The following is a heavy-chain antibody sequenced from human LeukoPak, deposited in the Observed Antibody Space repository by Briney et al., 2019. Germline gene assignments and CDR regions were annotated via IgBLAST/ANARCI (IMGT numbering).Heavy chain of an antibody. J-gene: IGHJ4*02. V-gene: IGHV3-66*01. CDR2: IYAGGTT. CDR1: EFTVSSNY. Sequence: GGSLRLSCAASEFTVSSNYISWVRQAPGKGLEWVSVIYAGGTTNYADSVKGRFTISRDNSKNTVYLHMSSLRAEDTAVYYCARGLHSFGSPFDTWGQGTLVIVSS. CDR3: ARGLHSFGSPFDT. D-gene: IGHD5-24*01.